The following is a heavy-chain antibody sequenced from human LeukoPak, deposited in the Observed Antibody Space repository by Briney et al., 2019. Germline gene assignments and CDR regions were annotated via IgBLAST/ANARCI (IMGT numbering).Heavy chain of an antibody. Sequence: GASVKVSCKACVYTFTSYDISWVRQAPGQGLEWMGGISAYNGYTNYAEKDQGRVTMTTDTSTSTAYMELRSLRSDDSAVYYCARAGRGYDYFDYWGQGTLVTVSS. CDR1: VYTFTSYD. CDR3: ARAGRGYDYFDY. CDR2: ISAYNGYT. D-gene: IGHD5-18*01. J-gene: IGHJ4*02. V-gene: IGHV1-18*01.